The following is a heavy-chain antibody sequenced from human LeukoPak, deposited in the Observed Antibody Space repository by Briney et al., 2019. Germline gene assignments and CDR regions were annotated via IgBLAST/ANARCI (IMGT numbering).Heavy chain of an antibody. CDR1: GGSISSYF. V-gene: IGHV4-4*07. D-gene: IGHD6-19*01. CDR2: IYTSGTT. J-gene: IGHJ5*02. CDR3: ARDPPSGSGWYGGYWFDP. Sequence: SETLSLTCTVSGGSISSYFWSWIRQPAGKGLEWIGRIYTSGTTNYNTTLKSRLTMSVDTSKNQFSLRLSSVAAADMAVYYCARDPPSGSGWYGGYWFDPWGQGTLVTVSS.